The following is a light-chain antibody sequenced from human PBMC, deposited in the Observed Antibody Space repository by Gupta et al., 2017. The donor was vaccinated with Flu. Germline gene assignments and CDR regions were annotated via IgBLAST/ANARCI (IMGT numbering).Light chain of an antibody. CDR3: QQRSNWPPGFT. Sequence: ILFTPSPATLSLSPGERATLSCRASQSVRSYLAWYQQKPGQAPRLLIYDASNRATGIPARFSGSGSGTDFTLTISSLEPEDFAVYYCQQRSNWPPGFTFGPGTKVDIK. CDR1: QSVRSY. J-gene: IGKJ3*01. CDR2: DAS. V-gene: IGKV3-11*01.